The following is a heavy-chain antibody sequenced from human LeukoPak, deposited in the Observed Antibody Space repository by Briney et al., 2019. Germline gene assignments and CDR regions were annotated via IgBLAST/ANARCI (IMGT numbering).Heavy chain of an antibody. V-gene: IGHV3-21*01. CDR1: GFTFNYYN. J-gene: IGHJ6*03. D-gene: IGHD1-26*01. CDR3: ARDPYSGNYGNYYYYYMDV. Sequence: KSGGSLRLSCAASGFTFNYYNMNWVRQAPGKALEWVSSITSSGAYIFYRDSVRGRFTISRDNAKYSLYLQMNSLGPEDTAVYYCARDPYSGNYGNYYYYYMDVWGKGTTVTISS. CDR2: ITSSGAYI.